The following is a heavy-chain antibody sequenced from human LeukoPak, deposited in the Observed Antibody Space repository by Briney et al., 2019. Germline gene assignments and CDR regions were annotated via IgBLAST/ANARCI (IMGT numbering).Heavy chain of an antibody. CDR1: GASISNDF. CDR2: IHTSGRT. D-gene: IGHD6-19*01. V-gene: IGHV4-4*07. J-gene: IGHJ4*02. Sequence: PSETLSLTCTVSGASISNDFWSWIRQSAGKGLEWIGRIHTSGRTNYNPSLKGRVTLSLDTSKKQFSLKLSSVTAADTAVYYCARGGAVAGSRSLDYWGQGILVTVSS. CDR3: ARGGAVAGSRSLDY.